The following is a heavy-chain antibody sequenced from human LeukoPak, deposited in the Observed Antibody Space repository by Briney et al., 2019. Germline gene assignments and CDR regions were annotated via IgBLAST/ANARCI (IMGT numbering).Heavy chain of an antibody. Sequence: ASVKVSCKASGYTFTGYYMHWVRQAPGQGLEWMGRINPNSGGTNYAQKFQGRVTMTRDTSISTAYMELSRLRSDDTAVYYCARALPATAPLGDYWGQGILVTVSS. CDR1: GYTFTGYY. D-gene: IGHD2-2*01. CDR2: INPNSGGT. CDR3: ARALPATAPLGDY. V-gene: IGHV1-2*06. J-gene: IGHJ4*02.